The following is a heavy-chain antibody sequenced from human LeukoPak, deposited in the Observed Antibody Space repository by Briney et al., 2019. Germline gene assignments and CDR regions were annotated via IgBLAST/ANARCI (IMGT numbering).Heavy chain of an antibody. CDR3: ARDSIAAAGIDY. D-gene: IGHD6-13*01. V-gene: IGHV3-48*03. CDR1: GFTFSSYE. J-gene: IGHJ4*02. CDR2: ISSSGSTI. Sequence: GGSLRLSCAASGFTFSSYEMNWVRQAPGKGLEWVSYISSSGSTIYYADSVEGRFTISRDNAKNSLYLQMNSLRAEDTAVYYCARDSIAAAGIDYWGQGTLVTVSS.